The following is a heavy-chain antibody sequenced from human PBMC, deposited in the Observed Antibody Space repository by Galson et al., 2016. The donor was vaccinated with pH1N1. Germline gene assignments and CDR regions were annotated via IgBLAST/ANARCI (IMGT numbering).Heavy chain of an antibody. CDR1: GGSISSSSYY. CDR2: IYYSGST. CDR3: ARGVMVREWGGYFDY. D-gene: IGHD3-10*01. Sequence: ETLSLTCTVSGGSISSSSYYWCWIRQPPGKGLEWVGSIYYSGSTYYNPSLKSRVTISVDTSKNQFSLKLSSVTAADTAVYYCARGVMVREWGGYFDYWGQGTLVTVSS. J-gene: IGHJ4*02. V-gene: IGHV4-39*01.